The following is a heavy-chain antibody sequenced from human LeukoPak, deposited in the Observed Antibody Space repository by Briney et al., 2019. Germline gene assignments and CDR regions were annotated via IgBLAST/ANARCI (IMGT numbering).Heavy chain of an antibody. D-gene: IGHD1-26*01. CDR1: GFTFNAYT. CDR3: ARGLVGAAFDY. Sequence: GGSLRLSCGASGFTFNAYTMHWVRQVPGKGLEWVSSMSSSRDYVFYADSVKGRFTVFRDNANQSLDLEMSSLRGEDTAIYYCARGLVGAAFDYWGRGTLVTVSS. CDR2: MSSSRDYV. V-gene: IGHV3-21*01. J-gene: IGHJ4*02.